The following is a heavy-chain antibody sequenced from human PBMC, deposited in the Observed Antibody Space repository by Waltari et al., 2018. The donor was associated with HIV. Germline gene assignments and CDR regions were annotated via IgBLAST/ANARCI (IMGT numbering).Heavy chain of an antibody. CDR3: ARVFRGTVNYFDSRLGH. Sequence: QVQLVQSGAEVKKPGASVKVSCKASGYTFSDYYMHWLRQAPGQGLEWMGWINPNSGGTRYAEKFQGRVTMTRDTSISTAYMELSRLRFDDTAVYYCARVFRGTVNYFDSRLGHWGQGTLVTVSS. CDR1: GYTFSDYY. V-gene: IGHV1-2*02. D-gene: IGHD3-22*01. CDR2: INPNSGGT. J-gene: IGHJ5*02.